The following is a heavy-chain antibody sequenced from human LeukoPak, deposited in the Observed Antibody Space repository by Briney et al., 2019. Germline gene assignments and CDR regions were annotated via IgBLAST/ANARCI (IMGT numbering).Heavy chain of an antibody. V-gene: IGHV3-30*04. Sequence: GGSLRLSCAASGFTFSSYAMHWVRQAPGKGLEWVAVISYDGSNKYYADSVKGRFTISRDNSKNTLYLQMNSLRAEDTAVYYCARSAGTPYYYYYMDVWGKGTTGTVSS. CDR3: ARSAGTPYYYYYMDV. CDR2: ISYDGSNK. CDR1: GFTFSSYA. J-gene: IGHJ6*03. D-gene: IGHD6-13*01.